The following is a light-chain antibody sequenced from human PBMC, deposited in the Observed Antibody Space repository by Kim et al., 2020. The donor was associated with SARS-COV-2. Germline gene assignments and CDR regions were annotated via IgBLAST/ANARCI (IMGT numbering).Light chain of an antibody. J-gene: IGLJ3*02. CDR2: GKN. V-gene: IGLV3-19*01. Sequence: SSELTQDPAVSVALGQTVRITCQGDSLRSYYASWYQQKPGQAPVLVIYGKNNRPSGIPDRFSGSSSGNTASLTITGAQAEDEADYYCNSRDSSDNHHWVF. CDR1: SLRSYY. CDR3: NSRDSSDNHHWV.